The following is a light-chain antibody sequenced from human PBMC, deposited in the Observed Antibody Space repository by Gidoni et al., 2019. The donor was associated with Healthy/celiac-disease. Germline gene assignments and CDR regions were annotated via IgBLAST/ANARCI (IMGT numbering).Light chain of an antibody. Sequence: EIVFPPSPGTLSLSPGERATLSCRASQSVSSSYLAWYQQKPSQAPRLLIYGASSRATGIPDRFSGSGSGTDFTLTISRLEPEDFAVYYCQQYGSSPKTFGQGTKLEIK. CDR2: GAS. CDR1: QSVSSSY. J-gene: IGKJ2*01. V-gene: IGKV3-20*01. CDR3: QQYGSSPKT.